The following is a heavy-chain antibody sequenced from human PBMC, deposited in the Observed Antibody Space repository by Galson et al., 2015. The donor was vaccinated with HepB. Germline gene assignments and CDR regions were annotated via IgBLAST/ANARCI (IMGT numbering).Heavy chain of an antibody. D-gene: IGHD1-26*01. J-gene: IGHJ4*02. Sequence: SLRLSCAASGFPFNNYAMSWVRQAPGKGLEWVSTIDGGGANSYYADSMKGRFTISRDNSKKTVWLQLNSLRTEDTALYYCAKGSGGHRTFDYYFDYWGQGTLVTVSS. CDR2: IDGGGANS. V-gene: IGHV3-23*01. CDR3: AKGSGGHRTFDYYFDY. CDR1: GFPFNNYA.